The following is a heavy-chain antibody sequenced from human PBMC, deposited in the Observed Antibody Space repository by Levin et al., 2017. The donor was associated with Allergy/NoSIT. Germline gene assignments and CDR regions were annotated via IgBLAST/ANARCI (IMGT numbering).Heavy chain of an antibody. Sequence: GESLKISCAASGFTFSSYAMSWVRQAPGKGLEWVSAISGSGGSTYYADSVKGRFTISRDNSKNTLYLQMNSLRAEDTAVYYCAKEHPGYYDILTGPHDYWGQGTLVTISS. CDR2: ISGSGGST. J-gene: IGHJ4*02. D-gene: IGHD3-9*01. CDR1: GFTFSSYA. V-gene: IGHV3-23*01. CDR3: AKEHPGYYDILTGPHDY.